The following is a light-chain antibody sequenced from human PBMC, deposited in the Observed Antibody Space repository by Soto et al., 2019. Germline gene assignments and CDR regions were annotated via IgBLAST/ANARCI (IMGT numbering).Light chain of an antibody. CDR1: QSVSSSY. CDR2: GES. J-gene: IGKJ2*01. CDR3: QQYGSSPMYA. Sequence: EIVLTQSPGTLSLSPGERATLSCRASQSVSSSYLAWYQQKPGQAPRLLIYGESSRATGIPDRFSGSGSGTDFTLMISRLEPEDLAVYYCQQYGSSPMYAFGQGTKLEIK. V-gene: IGKV3-20*01.